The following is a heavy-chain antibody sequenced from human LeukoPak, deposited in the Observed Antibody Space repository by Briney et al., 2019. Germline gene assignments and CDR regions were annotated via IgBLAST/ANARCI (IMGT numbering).Heavy chain of an antibody. D-gene: IGHD6-19*01. CDR3: ARELKQQWLANNWFDP. CDR2: IYYSGST. J-gene: IGHJ5*02. CDR1: GGSISSSSYY. V-gene: IGHV4-39*07. Sequence: SQTLSLTRTVSGGSISSSSYYWGWIRQPPGKGLEWIGSIYYSGSTYYNPSLKSRVTISVDTSKNQFSLKLSSVTAADTAVHYCARELKQQWLANNWFDPWGQGTLVTVSS.